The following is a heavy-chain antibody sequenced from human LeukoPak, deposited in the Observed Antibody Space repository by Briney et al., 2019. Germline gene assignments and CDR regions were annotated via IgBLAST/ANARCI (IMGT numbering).Heavy chain of an antibody. Sequence: ASVKVSCKASGYTFTSYGISWVRQAPGQGLEWMGWISAYNGNTNYAQKFQGRVTMTRDTSISTAYMELSRLRSDDTAVYYCARATRGHYYYDSSGYYWFDPWGQGTLVTVSS. D-gene: IGHD3-22*01. CDR1: GYTFTSYG. J-gene: IGHJ5*02. CDR2: ISAYNGNT. CDR3: ARATRGHYYYDSSGYYWFDP. V-gene: IGHV1-18*01.